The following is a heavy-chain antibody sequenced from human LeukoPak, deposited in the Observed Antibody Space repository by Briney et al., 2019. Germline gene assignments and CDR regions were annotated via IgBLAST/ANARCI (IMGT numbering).Heavy chain of an antibody. CDR1: GFTFSSNW. CDR3: GSTGLVGGEWIIDY. J-gene: IGHJ4*02. CDR2: INSVGSST. Sequence: GGSLRLSCAASGFTFSSNWMHWVRQAPGKGLVSVSCINSVGSSTSYADSVKGRFTISRDNAKNTLYLQMNSLRAEDTAVYYCGSTGLVGGEWIIDYWGQGTLVTVSS. V-gene: IGHV3-74*01. D-gene: IGHD3-16*01.